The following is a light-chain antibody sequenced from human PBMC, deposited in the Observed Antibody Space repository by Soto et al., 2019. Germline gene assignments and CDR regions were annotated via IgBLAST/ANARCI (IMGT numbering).Light chain of an antibody. V-gene: IGLV2-11*01. CDR3: CSDAANTMV. J-gene: IGLJ2*01. CDR2: DVS. Sequence: QSALTQPRSVSGSPGQSVTISCTGTGSDVGGYDYVSWYQHHPGKAPKLMIYDVSKRPSGVPDRFSGSKSDNTASLTISGLQAEDEADYYCCSDAANTMVFGGGTKLTVL. CDR1: GSDVGGYDY.